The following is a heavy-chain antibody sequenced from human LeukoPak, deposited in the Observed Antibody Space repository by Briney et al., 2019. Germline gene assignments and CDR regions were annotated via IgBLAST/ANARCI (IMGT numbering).Heavy chain of an antibody. CDR2: INTNSGAT. J-gene: IGHJ4*02. V-gene: IGHV1-2*02. Sequence: ASVKVSCKASGYSFTDYYMHWVRQAPGQGLEWMGWINTNSGATKYGQKFQGRVTMTRDTSITTAYMELSRLRSDDTAVYYCARNLYSSGWWYFDYWGQGTLVTVSS. CDR1: GYSFTDYY. D-gene: IGHD6-19*01. CDR3: ARNLYSSGWWYFDY.